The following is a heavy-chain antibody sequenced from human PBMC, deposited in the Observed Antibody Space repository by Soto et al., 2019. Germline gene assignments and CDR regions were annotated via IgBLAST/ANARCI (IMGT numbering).Heavy chain of an antibody. CDR3: TRQTDAVQWLVVPTDYNFDY. J-gene: IGHJ4*02. CDR1: GFTFGGSA. Sequence: GGALRLSCAASGFTFGGSAMHWVRQASVKGLEWVGHIRSKTNSYATAYAESVKGRFTISRDDSMNTAYLQMNSLKTEDTAVYFCTRQTDAVQWLVVPTDYNFDYWGQGTLVTVSS. D-gene: IGHD6-19*01. V-gene: IGHV3-73*01. CDR2: IRSKTNSYAT.